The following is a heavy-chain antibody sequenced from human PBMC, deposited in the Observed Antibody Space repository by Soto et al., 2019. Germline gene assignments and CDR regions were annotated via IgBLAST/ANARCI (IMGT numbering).Heavy chain of an antibody. Sequence: AFLMHRCRASVFSCKSDNLSCRRISKGKRLEWISYISSSSSTIYYADSVKGRFTISRDNAKNSLYLQMNSLRAEDTAVYYCARDHVDCSSTSCYAVFYYYYMDVWGKGTTVTVSS. CDR1: VFSCKSDN. J-gene: IGHJ6*03. CDR2: ISSSSSTI. V-gene: IGHV3-48*01. CDR3: ARDHVDCSSTSCYAVFYYYYMDV. D-gene: IGHD2-2*01.